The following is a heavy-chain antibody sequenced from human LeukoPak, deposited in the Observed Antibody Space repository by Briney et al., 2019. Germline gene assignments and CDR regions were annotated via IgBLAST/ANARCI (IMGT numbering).Heavy chain of an antibody. Sequence: SETLSLTCTVSGDSISSSSYYWGWIRQPPGTGLEWIGSIYYSGSTYYNPSLKSRVTISVDTSKNQFSLKLSSVTAADTAVYCCASYVWGSYFGPKRFDYWGQGTLVTVSS. V-gene: IGHV4-39*01. J-gene: IGHJ4*02. CDR3: ASYVWGSYFGPKRFDY. CDR2: IYYSGST. CDR1: GDSISSSSYY. D-gene: IGHD3-16*01.